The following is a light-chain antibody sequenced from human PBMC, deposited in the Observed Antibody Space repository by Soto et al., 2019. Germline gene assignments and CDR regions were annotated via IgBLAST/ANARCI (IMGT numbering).Light chain of an antibody. CDR2: AAS. CDR1: QGISNY. J-gene: IGKJ5*01. Sequence: DIQMTQSPSSLSASVGDRVTITCRASQGISNYLAWYQQKPGKVPKLLIYAASTLQSGVPSRFSGSGSGTDFTLTISRLQPEDVANYYCQKYNSALEITFGQGTRLESK. V-gene: IGKV1-27*01. CDR3: QKYNSALEIT.